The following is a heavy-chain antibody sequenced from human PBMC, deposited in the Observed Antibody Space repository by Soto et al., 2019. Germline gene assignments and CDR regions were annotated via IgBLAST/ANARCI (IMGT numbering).Heavy chain of an antibody. CDR2: INQDGSEK. V-gene: IGHV3-7*05. CDR1: GFTSRTYW. J-gene: IGHJ6*02. CDR3: ARDGSTSWYSYDYHGMDV. Sequence: GGSLRLSCGASGFTSRTYWLSWVRQVPGKGLEWVANINQDGSEKNYVDSVKGRFTISRDNAKNSLHLQMSSLRAEDTALYYCARDGSTSWYSYDYHGMDVWGQGTTVTVSS. D-gene: IGHD5-18*01.